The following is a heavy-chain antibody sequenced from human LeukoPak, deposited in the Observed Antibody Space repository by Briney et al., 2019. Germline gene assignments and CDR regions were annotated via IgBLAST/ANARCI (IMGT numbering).Heavy chain of an antibody. CDR1: GYTFTSYG. V-gene: IGHV1-18*01. CDR2: ISAYNGNT. D-gene: IGHD2-15*01. J-gene: IGHJ4*02. CDR3: ARDLSHCSGGSCYRTVDY. Sequence: ASVKVSCKASGYTFTSYGISWVRQAPGQGLERMGWISAYNGNTNYAQKLQGRITMTTDTSTSTAYMELRSLRSDDTAVYYCARDLSHCSGGSCYRTVDYWGQGTLVTVSS.